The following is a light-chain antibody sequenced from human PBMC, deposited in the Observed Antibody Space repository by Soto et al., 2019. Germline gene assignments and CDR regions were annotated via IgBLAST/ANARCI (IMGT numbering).Light chain of an antibody. CDR2: AAY. V-gene: IGKV1-39*01. Sequence: DIQMTQSPSSLSTSVGDRVTITCRASQYINNYLNWYQQKPGKAPKLLIFAAYNLQSGVPSRFSGSGSGTDFTLTISSLQPEGFATYYCQQSYSTPPYTFGQGTKLDMK. CDR3: QQSYSTPPYT. J-gene: IGKJ2*01. CDR1: QYINNY.